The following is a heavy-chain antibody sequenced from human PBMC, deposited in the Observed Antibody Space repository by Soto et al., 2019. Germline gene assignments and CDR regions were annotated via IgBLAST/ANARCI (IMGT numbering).Heavy chain of an antibody. CDR2: INPSGGST. CDR3: AKDAIANDGIWLMDS. CDR1: GYTFTSYY. V-gene: IGHV1-46*04. J-gene: IGHJ5*02. Sequence: ASVKVSCKASGYTFTSYYMHWVRQAPGQGLEWMGIINPSGGSTSYADSVKGRFTISGDTSANTVYLQMDSLRAEDTAVYYCAKDAIANDGIWLMDSWGQGTVVTVSS. D-gene: IGHD3-16*01.